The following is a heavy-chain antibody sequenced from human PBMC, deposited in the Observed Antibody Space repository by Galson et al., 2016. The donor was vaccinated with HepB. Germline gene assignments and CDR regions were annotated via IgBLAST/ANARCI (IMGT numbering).Heavy chain of an antibody. CDR3: VRDQISVPISQGIPAPCEHYNSLDV. J-gene: IGHJ6*04. V-gene: IGHV3-33*01. CDR1: GFIFSSYG. CDR2: ICFDGSKK. Sequence: SLRLSCAASGFIFSSYGMHWVRQSPGKGLESVSFICFDGSKKYYADSVQGRVSISRDNSKNMVFLQIDNLRAEDTAVYYCVRDQISVPISQGIPAPCEHYNSLDVWGNGTTVAVS. D-gene: IGHD2-21*01.